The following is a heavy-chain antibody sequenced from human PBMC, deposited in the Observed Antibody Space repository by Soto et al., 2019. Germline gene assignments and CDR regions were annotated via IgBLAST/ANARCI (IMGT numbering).Heavy chain of an antibody. Sequence: LRLSCAASGFTFSSYSMNWVRQAPGKGLEWVSSISSSSSYIYYADSVKGRFTISRDNAKNSLYLQMNSLRAEDTAVYYCASVLQLYYYGMDVWGQGTTVTVSS. CDR1: GFTFSSYS. V-gene: IGHV3-21*01. CDR3: ASVLQLYYYGMDV. J-gene: IGHJ6*02. CDR2: ISSSSSYI.